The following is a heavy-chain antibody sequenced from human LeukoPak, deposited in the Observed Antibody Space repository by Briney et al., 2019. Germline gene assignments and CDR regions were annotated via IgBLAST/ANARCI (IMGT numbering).Heavy chain of an antibody. CDR1: GFTFSSYA. V-gene: IGHV3-23*01. CDR3: ANSNCSGGSCYWGFDY. CDR2: FSGSGGST. J-gene: IGHJ4*02. D-gene: IGHD2-15*01. Sequence: GGSLELSFSASGFTFSSYALSWGRPAPRKGLELGSAFSGSGGSTYYADSVKGRFTISSDNSKNTLYLQMNSLRAEDTAVYYCANSNCSGGSCYWGFDYWGQGTLVTVSS.